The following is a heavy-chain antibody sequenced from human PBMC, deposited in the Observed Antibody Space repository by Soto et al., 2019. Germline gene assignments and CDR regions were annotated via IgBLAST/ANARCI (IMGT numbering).Heavy chain of an antibody. J-gene: IGHJ6*02. CDR1: GYTFTSYG. CDR3: AREGGGGYDLFAYYYYGMDV. CDR2: ISAYNGNT. V-gene: IGHV1-18*01. Sequence: QVQLVQSGAEVKKPGASVKVSCKASGYTFTSYGISWVRQAPGQGLEWMGWISAYNGNTNYAQKLQGRVTMTTDTPTSTAYMELRSLRSDDTAVYYCAREGGGGYDLFAYYYYGMDVWGQGTTVTVSS. D-gene: IGHD5-12*01.